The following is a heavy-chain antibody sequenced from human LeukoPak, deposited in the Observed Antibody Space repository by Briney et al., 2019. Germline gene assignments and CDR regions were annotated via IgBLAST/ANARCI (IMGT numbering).Heavy chain of an antibody. CDR2: ISYDGSNK. J-gene: IGHJ4*02. Sequence: PGGSLRLSCAASGFTFSSYGMHWVRQAPGKGLEWVAVISYDGSNKYYADSVKGRFTISRGNSKNTLYLQMDSLRAEDTAVYYCARDLLKYGSGYFDYWGQGTLVTVSS. D-gene: IGHD3-10*01. CDR3: ARDLLKYGSGYFDY. CDR1: GFTFSSYG. V-gene: IGHV3-30*03.